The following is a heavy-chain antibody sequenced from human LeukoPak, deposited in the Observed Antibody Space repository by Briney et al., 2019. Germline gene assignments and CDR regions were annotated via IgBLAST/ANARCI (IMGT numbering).Heavy chain of an antibody. J-gene: IGHJ2*01. CDR2: LKSDGSLA. CDR1: GLTFSTDW. Sequence: GGSLRLSCTASGLTFSTDWIHRVRHAPGEGLVWVSQLKSDGSLASYADAVTDRFTISRDNAKNTLYLQMTSLRTEDTAVYYCVTGHYDSRMYFDLWGRGTLVTVSS. CDR3: VTGHYDSRMYFDL. D-gene: IGHD3-16*01. V-gene: IGHV3-74*01.